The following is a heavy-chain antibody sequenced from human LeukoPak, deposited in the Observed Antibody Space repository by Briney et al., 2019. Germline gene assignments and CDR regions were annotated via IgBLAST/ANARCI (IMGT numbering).Heavy chain of an antibody. CDR2: INSDGSST. D-gene: IGHD3-22*01. CDR3: ARAIFDSSAYQPLQH. V-gene: IGHV3-74*01. CDR1: GFTFSSYW. J-gene: IGHJ1*01. Sequence: GGSLRLSCSASGFTFSSYWMHWVRQAPGKGLVWVSRINSDGSSTAYADSVKGRFTISRDNARNTLYLQMNSLRAEDTAVYYCARAIFDSSAYQPLQHWGQGTLVTVSS.